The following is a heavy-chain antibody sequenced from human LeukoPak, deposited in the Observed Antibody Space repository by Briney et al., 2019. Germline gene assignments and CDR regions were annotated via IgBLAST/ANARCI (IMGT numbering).Heavy chain of an antibody. V-gene: IGHV1-46*01. CDR1: GYTFTSYS. Sequence: ASVRVSCKASGYTFTSYSMHWVRQAPGQGLEWMGIINPSGGSTSYAQKFQGRVTMTRDMSPSTVYMELSSLRSEDTAVYYCARVGYSSGWYEDGYYFDYWGQRNLVTVSS. J-gene: IGHJ4*02. CDR3: ARVGYSSGWYEDGYYFDY. CDR2: INPSGGST. D-gene: IGHD6-19*01.